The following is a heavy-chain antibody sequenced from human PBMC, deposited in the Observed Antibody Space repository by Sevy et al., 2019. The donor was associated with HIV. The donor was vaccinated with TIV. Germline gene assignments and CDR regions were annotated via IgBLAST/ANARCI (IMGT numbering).Heavy chain of an antibody. D-gene: IGHD3-22*01. CDR3: ANGLRSDSSDYYYSDDYYHGMDV. Sequence: GGSLRLSCAASGFTFSNFAMHWVRQAPGKGLEWVAVISYDGSNKYYAYSVKGRFTISRDNSKNSLYLQMNSLRPEDTAVYYCANGLRSDSSDYYYSDDYYHGMDVWGQGTTVTVSS. CDR2: ISYDGSNK. J-gene: IGHJ6*02. V-gene: IGHV3-30-3*01. CDR1: GFTFSNFA.